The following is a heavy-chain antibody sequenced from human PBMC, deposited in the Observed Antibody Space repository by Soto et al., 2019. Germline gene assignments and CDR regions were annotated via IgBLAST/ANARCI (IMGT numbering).Heavy chain of an antibody. CDR1: GFTFSSYA. CDR3: AKALGELSPESYDY. Sequence: QVQQVESGGGVVQPGSSLRLSCAASGFTFSSYAMHWVRQAPGKGLEWVAVISYDGSDKYYADSVKGRFTISRDNSKNTLNLQMNSLRADDTAVYYCAKALGELSPESYDYWGQGTLITVSS. D-gene: IGHD3-16*02. CDR2: ISYDGSDK. V-gene: IGHV3-30*18. J-gene: IGHJ4*02.